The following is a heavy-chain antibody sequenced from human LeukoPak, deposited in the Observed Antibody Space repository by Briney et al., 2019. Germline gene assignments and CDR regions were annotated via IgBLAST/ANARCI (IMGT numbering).Heavy chain of an antibody. D-gene: IGHD6-19*01. V-gene: IGHV3-30*02. CDR2: IRYDGSNK. J-gene: IGHJ4*02. CDR3: ARGSDSSGCPGYY. CDR1: GFTFSSYG. Sequence: GGSLRLSCAASGFTFSSYGMHWVRQAPGKGLEWVAFIRYDGSNKYYADSVKGRFTIPRDNAKNSLYLQMNSLRAEDTAVYYCARGSDSSGCPGYYWGQGTLVTVSS.